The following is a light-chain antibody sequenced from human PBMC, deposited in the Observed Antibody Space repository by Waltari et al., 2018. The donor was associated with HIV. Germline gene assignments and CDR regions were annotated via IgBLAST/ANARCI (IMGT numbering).Light chain of an antibody. CDR3: QQYYSSPT. CDR1: ESVLSPSNNVNY. CDR2: RGS. J-gene: IGKJ5*01. V-gene: IGKV4-1*01. Sequence: DFVLTQSPETLSVSLGERAAIHCKSEESVLSPSNNVNYFAWYQHRPGQPPTLLFFRGSIRSWGGPARFNASGSRTDFTLTIDDLQPDDVALYFCQQYYSSPTFGRGTQLV.